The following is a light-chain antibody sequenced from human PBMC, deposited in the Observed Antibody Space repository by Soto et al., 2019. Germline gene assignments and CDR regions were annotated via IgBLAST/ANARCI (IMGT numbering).Light chain of an antibody. Sequence: QSALTQPASVSGSPGQSIAISYTGTSSDVGGYNSVSWYQQYPGKAPKLMIHDVSNRPSGVSNRFSGSKSGNTASLTISGLQAEDEADYYCSSFTTSTSYVFGSGTKLTVL. V-gene: IGLV2-14*01. CDR3: SSFTTSTSYV. CDR1: SSDVGGYNS. CDR2: DVS. J-gene: IGLJ1*01.